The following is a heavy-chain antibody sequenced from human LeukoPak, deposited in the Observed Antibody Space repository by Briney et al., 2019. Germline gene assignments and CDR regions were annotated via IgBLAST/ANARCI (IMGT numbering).Heavy chain of an antibody. D-gene: IGHD1-1*01. J-gene: IGHJ4*02. CDR1: GFTFSTYT. CDR2: IGSNGGNT. Sequence: GGSLRLSCAASGFTFSTYTMHWARQAPGKGLEYVSTIGSNGGNTFYADSVKGRFTISRDNSRNTLYLQMGSLRGEDMGVYYCAKEGTPGVWDYFDCWGQGTLVTVSS. V-gene: IGHV3-64*02. CDR3: AKEGTPGVWDYFDC.